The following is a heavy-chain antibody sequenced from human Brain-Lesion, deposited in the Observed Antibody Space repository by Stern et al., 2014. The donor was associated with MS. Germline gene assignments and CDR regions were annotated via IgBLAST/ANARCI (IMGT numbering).Heavy chain of an antibody. CDR2: SDHSGST. Sequence: QLQLQESGPGLVKPSGTLSLTCAVSGGSISSSNWWSWVRQSPGKGLEWIGESDHSGSTIYNPSLKSRVTGSVDKSKNRFSLHLRSVPAADTAVYFCARFPASRPHVFDSWGQGTLVTVSS. J-gene: IGHJ4*02. CDR1: GGSISSSNW. V-gene: IGHV4-4*02. D-gene: IGHD6-13*01. CDR3: ARFPASRPHVFDS.